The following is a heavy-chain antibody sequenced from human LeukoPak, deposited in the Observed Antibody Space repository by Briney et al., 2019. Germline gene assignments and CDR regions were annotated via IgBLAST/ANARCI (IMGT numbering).Heavy chain of an antibody. Sequence: APVKVSGKASGYTFTRYGISGVRQAPGQGLEWMAWISAYSGNTEYAENIQGRVTMATDTSTSTAYMELRSLRSDDTAVYYCARDAVSTVTAGGIDYWGQGTLVTASS. CDR3: ARDAVSTVTAGGIDY. D-gene: IGHD2-21*02. CDR1: GYTFTRYG. V-gene: IGHV1-18*01. J-gene: IGHJ4*02. CDR2: ISAYSGNT.